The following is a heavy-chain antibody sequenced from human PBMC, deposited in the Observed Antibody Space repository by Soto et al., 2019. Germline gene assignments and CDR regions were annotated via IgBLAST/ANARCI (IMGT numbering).Heavy chain of an antibody. J-gene: IGHJ4*02. CDR1: GGTFSSYA. V-gene: IGHV1-69*13. CDR2: IIPIFGTA. Sequence: SVKVSCKXSGGTFSSYAISWVRQAPGQGLEWMGGIIPIFGTANYAQKFQGRVTITADESTSTAYMELSSLRSEDTAVYYCASPCYDILTGYCWGQGTLVTVSS. CDR3: ASPCYDILTGYC. D-gene: IGHD3-9*01.